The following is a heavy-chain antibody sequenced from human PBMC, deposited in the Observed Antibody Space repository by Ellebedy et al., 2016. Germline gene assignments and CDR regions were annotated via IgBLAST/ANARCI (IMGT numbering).Heavy chain of an antibody. CDR2: INHSGST. CDR3: ARAMVGYCGGDCYPDYFDY. D-gene: IGHD2-21*02. Sequence: SETLSLTCAVYGGSFSGYYWSWIRQPPGKGLEWIGEINHSGSTNYNPSLKSRVTISVDTSKNQFSLKLSSVTAADTAVYYCARAMVGYCGGDCYPDYFDYWGQGTLVTVSS. CDR1: GGSFSGYY. V-gene: IGHV4-34*01. J-gene: IGHJ4*02.